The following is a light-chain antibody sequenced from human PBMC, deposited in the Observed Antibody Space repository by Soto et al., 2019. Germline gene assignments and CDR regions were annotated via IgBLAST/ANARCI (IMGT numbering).Light chain of an antibody. CDR3: LQYGIPLWT. CDR2: GAS. CDR1: QSVTANY. Sequence: EIALTQSPGTLSLSPGERATLSCRASQSVTANYLAWYQQKPGQAPRLLIYGASIGATGIPDRFSGSGSGTAFTLTISRLEPEDFAVYYCLQYGIPLWTFGQGTKVEIK. V-gene: IGKV3-20*01. J-gene: IGKJ1*01.